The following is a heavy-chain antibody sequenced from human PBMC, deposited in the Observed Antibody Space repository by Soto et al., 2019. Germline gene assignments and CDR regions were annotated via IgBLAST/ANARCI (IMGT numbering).Heavy chain of an antibody. Sequence: PSETLSLTCAVSGGSISSGGYSWSWIRQPPGKGLEWIGYIYHSGSTYYNPSLKSRVTISVDRSKNQFSLRLSSVTAADTAVYYCARHGGYSYGLVDYYYGMDVWGQGTTVTVSS. CDR2: IYHSGST. CDR3: ARHGGYSYGLVDYYYGMDV. D-gene: IGHD5-18*01. J-gene: IGHJ6*02. V-gene: IGHV4-30-2*01. CDR1: GGSISSGGYS.